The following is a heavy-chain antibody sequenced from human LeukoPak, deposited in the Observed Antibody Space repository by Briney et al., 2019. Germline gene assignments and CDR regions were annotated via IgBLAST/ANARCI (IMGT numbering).Heavy chain of an antibody. D-gene: IGHD3-10*01. CDR2: ISAYNGNT. V-gene: IGHV1-18*01. Sequence: ASVKVSCKASGYTFTSYGISWVRQAPGQGLEWMGWISAYNGNTNYAQKLQGRVTMTTDTSTSTAYMELRSLRSDDTAVYYCARVQRITMVRGPRRYNWFDPWGQGTLVTVSS. CDR1: GYTFTSYG. J-gene: IGHJ5*02. CDR3: ARVQRITMVRGPRRYNWFDP.